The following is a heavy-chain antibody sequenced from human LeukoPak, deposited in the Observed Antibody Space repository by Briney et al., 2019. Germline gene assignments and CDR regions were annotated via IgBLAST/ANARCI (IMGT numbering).Heavy chain of an antibody. D-gene: IGHD6-19*01. Sequence: ASVTVSCKASGYTFTGYYMHGVRQAPGQGLEWMGWISAYNGNTRYAQKFQGRVTMTTDTSTRTAYMEMRSLRSDDTAVYYCARDRRGRAVANPYYYNGMDVWGEGTTVTVSS. CDR1: GYTFTGYY. CDR2: ISAYNGNT. CDR3: ARDRRGRAVANPYYYNGMDV. J-gene: IGHJ6*04. V-gene: IGHV1-18*04.